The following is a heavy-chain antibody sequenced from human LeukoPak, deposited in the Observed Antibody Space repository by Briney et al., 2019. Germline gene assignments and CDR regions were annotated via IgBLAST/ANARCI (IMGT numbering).Heavy chain of an antibody. V-gene: IGHV4-59*01. CDR1: GGSISSYY. CDR3: ARDVPAASYMDV. J-gene: IGHJ6*03. D-gene: IGHD2-2*01. CDR2: IYYSGST. Sequence: SDTLSLTCTVSGGSISSYYWGWIRQPPGKGLEWIGYIYYSGSTNYNPSLKSRVTISVDTSKNQFSLNLSSVTAADTAVYYCARDVPAASYMDVWGKGTTVTVSS.